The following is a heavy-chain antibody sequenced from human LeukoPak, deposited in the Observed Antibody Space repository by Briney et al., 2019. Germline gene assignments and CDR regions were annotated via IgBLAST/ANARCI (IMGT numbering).Heavy chain of an antibody. Sequence: GASVKVSCKASGYTFTSYDINWVRQATGQGLEWMGWINPNSGGTNYAQKFQGRVTMTRDTSISTAYMELSRLRSDDTAVYYCAREGVGATNDAFDIWGQGTMVTVSS. V-gene: IGHV1-2*02. CDR2: INPNSGGT. D-gene: IGHD1-26*01. J-gene: IGHJ3*02. CDR3: AREGVGATNDAFDI. CDR1: GYTFTSYD.